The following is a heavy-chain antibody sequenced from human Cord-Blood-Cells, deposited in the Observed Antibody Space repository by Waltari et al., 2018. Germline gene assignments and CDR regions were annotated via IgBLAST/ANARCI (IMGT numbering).Heavy chain of an antibody. J-gene: IGHJ4*02. V-gene: IGHV3-53*01. CDR1: GCTVSSNY. CDR2: FYSGGST. D-gene: IGHD5-12*01. Sequence: EVQLVECGGGLIQPGGSLRLSCAAPGCTVSSNYISWVRQAPGKGLELVSVFYSGGSTYYSDSVKGRFTISRDNSKNTLYLQMNSLRAEDTAVYYCARDRSGYDGGMPWGQGTLVTVSS. CDR3: ARDRSGYDGGMP.